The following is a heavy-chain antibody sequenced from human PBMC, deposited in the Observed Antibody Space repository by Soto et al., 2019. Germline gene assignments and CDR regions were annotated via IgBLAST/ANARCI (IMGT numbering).Heavy chain of an antibody. J-gene: IGHJ4*02. D-gene: IGHD1-1*01. CDR1: GFTFSSSA. V-gene: IGHV3-23*01. CDR2: ISGDSRGT. Sequence: GSLRLACAASGFTFSSSAMGWVRRGPGKGLEWVSLISGDSRGTYYIDSVKGRFAIFRDNSKNTLYLQLSSLRAEDTAVYYCATQDLRGPTGTTWGQGTLVTVSS. CDR3: ATQDLRGPTGTT.